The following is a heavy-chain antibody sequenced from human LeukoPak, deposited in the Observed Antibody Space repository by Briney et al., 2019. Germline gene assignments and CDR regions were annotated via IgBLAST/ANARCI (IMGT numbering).Heavy chain of an antibody. V-gene: IGHV3-30*02. J-gene: IGHJ4*02. CDR3: AKDRQELYCSGGSCYSGFDY. D-gene: IGHD2-15*01. Sequence: GGSLRLSCAASGFTFSSYGMHWVRQAPGKGLEWVAFIRYDGSNKYYADSVKGRFTISRDNSKNTLYLQMNSLRAEDTAVYYCAKDRQELYCSGGSCYSGFDYWGQGTLVTVSS. CDR1: GFTFSSYG. CDR2: IRYDGSNK.